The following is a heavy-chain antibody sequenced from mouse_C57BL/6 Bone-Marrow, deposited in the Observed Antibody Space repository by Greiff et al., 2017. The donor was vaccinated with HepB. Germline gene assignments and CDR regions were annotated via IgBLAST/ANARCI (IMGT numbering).Heavy chain of an antibody. Sequence: EVQLVESGGDLVKPGGSLKLSCAASGFTFSSYGMSWVRQTPDKRLEWVATISSGGSYTYYPDSVKGRFTISRDNAKNTLDLQMSSLKSEDTAMYYCARGGGVYYAMDYWGQGTSVTVSS. J-gene: IGHJ4*01. CDR1: GFTFSSYG. CDR2: ISSGGSYT. V-gene: IGHV5-6*01. CDR3: ARGGGVYYAMDY.